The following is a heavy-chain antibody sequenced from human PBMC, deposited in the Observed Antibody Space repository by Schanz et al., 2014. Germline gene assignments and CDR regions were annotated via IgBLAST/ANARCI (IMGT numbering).Heavy chain of an antibody. CDR2: ISRDGTTS. V-gene: IGHV3-11*04. J-gene: IGHJ4*02. CDR3: AREYASTWFESNVMAGRIDN. CDR1: GFIFNDYY. D-gene: IGHD2-8*01. Sequence: VKLVESGGGLVQPGGSLRLSCAASGFIFNDYYMNWIRQAPGKGLEWLSYISRDGTTSYYADSVKGRFTISRDAAKDSLFLQLPSLRADDTAVYFCAREYASTWFESNVMAGRIDNWGQGTLVTVSS.